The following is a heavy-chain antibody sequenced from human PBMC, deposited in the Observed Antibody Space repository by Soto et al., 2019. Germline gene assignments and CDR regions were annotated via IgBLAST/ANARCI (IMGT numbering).Heavy chain of an antibody. CDR2: ISYDGSNK. V-gene: IGHV3-30*04. D-gene: IGHD5-18*01. CDR3: ALISGYSYGTFDY. Sequence: QVLLVESGGGVVQPGQSLRLSCAASGFIFSNFAMHWVRQAPGKGLEWMAVISYDGSNKYYADSVKGRFTISRDNSKNTLYLQMNSLRAEDTAVYYCALISGYSYGTFDYWGQGTLVTVSS. J-gene: IGHJ4*02. CDR1: GFIFSNFA.